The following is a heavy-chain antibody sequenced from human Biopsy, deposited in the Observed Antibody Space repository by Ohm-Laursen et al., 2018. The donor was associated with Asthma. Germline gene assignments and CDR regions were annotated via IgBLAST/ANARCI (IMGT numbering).Heavy chain of an antibody. CDR2: ISPIFGAI. CDR3: AKARYYYYYCDMEV. V-gene: IGHV1-69*13. D-gene: IGHD3-16*02. Sequence: ASVKVSCKASGGTLNNYAINWVRQAPGQGLEWMGGISPIFGAIRYAQNFQGRVTITADVFTNTVHMELSSLRSEDTAVLYCAKARYYYYYCDMEVWGQGTTVTVSS. J-gene: IGHJ6*02. CDR1: GGTLNNYA.